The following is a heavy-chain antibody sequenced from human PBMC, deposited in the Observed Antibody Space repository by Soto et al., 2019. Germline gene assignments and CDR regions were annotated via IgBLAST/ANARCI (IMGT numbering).Heavy chain of an antibody. CDR1: GGSISSYY. CDR2: IYTSGST. CDR3: ARDQSGTPYSSSHPGYGMDV. V-gene: IGHV4-4*07. Sequence: SETLSLTCTVSGGSISSYYWSWIRQPAGKGLEWIGRIYTSGSTNYNPSLKSRGTMSVDTSKNQFSLKLSSVTAADTAVYYCARDQSGTPYSSSHPGYGMDVWGQGTTVTVSS. J-gene: IGHJ6*02. D-gene: IGHD6-6*01.